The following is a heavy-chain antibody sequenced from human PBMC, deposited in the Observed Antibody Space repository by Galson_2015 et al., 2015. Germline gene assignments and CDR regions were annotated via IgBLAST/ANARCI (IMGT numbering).Heavy chain of an antibody. Sequence: QSGAEVKKRGESLAISCKGSGSSFTSYWIGWVSKMPGKGLEWMGIIYPGDSDTRYSPSFQGQVTISADKSISTASLQWRSLKASDSAMYYCATIQGRVYWVQGTLVTVSS. V-gene: IGHV5-51*01. CDR1: GSSFTSYW. CDR3: ATIQGRVY. CDR2: IYPGDSDT. D-gene: IGHD1-1*01. J-gene: IGHJ4*02.